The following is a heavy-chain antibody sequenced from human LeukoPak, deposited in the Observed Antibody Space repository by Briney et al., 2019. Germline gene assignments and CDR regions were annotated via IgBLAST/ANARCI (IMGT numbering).Heavy chain of an antibody. V-gene: IGHV1-18*01. CDR3: ARDCSSTSCYRNWFDP. CDR2: ISAYNGNT. D-gene: IGHD2-2*01. J-gene: IGHJ5*02. CDR1: GYTFTSYG. Sequence: GASVKVSCKAPGYTFTSYGISWVRQAPGQGLEWMGWISAYNGNTNYAQKLQGRVTMTTDTSTSTAYMELRSLRSDDTAVYYCARDCSSTSCYRNWFDPWGQGTLVTVSS.